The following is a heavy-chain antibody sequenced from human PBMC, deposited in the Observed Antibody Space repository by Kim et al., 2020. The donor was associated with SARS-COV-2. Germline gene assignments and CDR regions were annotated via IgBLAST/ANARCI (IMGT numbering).Heavy chain of an antibody. CDR2: INPSGGST. CDR3: ASKTDRIFGSYYYGMDV. V-gene: IGHV1-46*01. J-gene: IGHJ6*02. Sequence: ASVKVSCKASGYTFTSYYMHWVRQAPGQGLEWMGIINPSGGSTSYAQKFQGRVTMTRDTSTSTVYMELSSLRSEDTAVYYCASKTDRIFGSYYYGMDVWGQGTTVTVSS. D-gene: IGHD2-15*01. CDR1: GYTFTSYY.